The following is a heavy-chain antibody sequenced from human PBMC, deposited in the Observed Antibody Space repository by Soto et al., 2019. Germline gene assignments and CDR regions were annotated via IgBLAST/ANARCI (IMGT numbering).Heavy chain of an antibody. CDR2: IKSKADGGTR. V-gene: IGHV3-15*07. D-gene: IGHD6-6*01. CDR1: GFTFSHTW. J-gene: IGHJ6*02. Sequence: EVQLVESGGDLVKPGRSLRLSCAVSGFTFSHTWMNWVRQAPGKGLEWVGRIKSKADGGTRDYAAPVKDRFIISGDDSENTVYLQMNSLKTEDTAVYFCPRQLVYHYSGMDVWGQGTTVNVSS. CDR3: PRQLVYHYSGMDV.